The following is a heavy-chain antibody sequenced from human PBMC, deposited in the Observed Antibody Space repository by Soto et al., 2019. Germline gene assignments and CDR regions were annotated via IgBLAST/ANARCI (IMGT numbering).Heavy chain of an antibody. J-gene: IGHJ5*02. CDR1: GFTFSSYA. V-gene: IGHV3-23*01. D-gene: IGHD3-3*01. CDR3: AKPYDFWSGYYDNWFDP. CDR2: ISGSGGST. Sequence: EVQLLESGGGLVQPGGSLRLSCAASGFTFSSYAMTWVRQAPGKGLEWVLAISGSGGSTYYADSVKGRFTISRDNSKNTLYLQMNSLRAEDTAVYYCAKPYDFWSGYYDNWFDPWGQGTLVTVSS.